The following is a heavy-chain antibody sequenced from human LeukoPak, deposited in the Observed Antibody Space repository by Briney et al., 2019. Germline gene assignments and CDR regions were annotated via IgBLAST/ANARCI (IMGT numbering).Heavy chain of an antibody. CDR2: ISASIGYT. Sequence: GGSLRLSCAASGFTFSNFAMSWVRQAPGKGLEWVSTISASIGYTYYADSVKGRFTISRDNSKNTLYLQMNSLRAEDTAVYYCARVLELGMADYFDYWGQGTLVTVSS. V-gene: IGHV3-23*01. CDR3: ARVLELGMADYFDY. D-gene: IGHD3-10*01. CDR1: GFTFSNFA. J-gene: IGHJ4*02.